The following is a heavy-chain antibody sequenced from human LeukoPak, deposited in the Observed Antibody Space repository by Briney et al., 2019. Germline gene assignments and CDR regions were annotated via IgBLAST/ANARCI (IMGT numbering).Heavy chain of an antibody. J-gene: IGHJ4*02. CDR3: ARSAGSGWRTNFDY. CDR2: FSFIGST. Sequence: SETLSLTCTVSGGSISSSSYYWGWIRQPPGKGLEWIGDFSFIGSTDYNPSLTSRVIISADTSKNQFSLKLSSVTAADTAVYYCARSAGSGWRTNFDYWGQGTLVTVFS. D-gene: IGHD6-19*01. CDR1: GGSISSSSYY. V-gene: IGHV4-39*07.